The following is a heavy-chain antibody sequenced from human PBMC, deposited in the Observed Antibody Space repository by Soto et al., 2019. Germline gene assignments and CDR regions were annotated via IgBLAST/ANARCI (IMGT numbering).Heavy chain of an antibody. CDR1: GFTFSSYA. V-gene: IGHV3-23*01. CDR2: ISGSGGST. CDR3: AKTSYYYDSSGYGPFDS. J-gene: IGHJ4*02. Sequence: PGGSLRLSCAASGFTFSSYAMSWVRQAPGKGLEWVSAISGSGGSTYYADSVKGRFTISRDNSKNTLYLQMNSPRAEDTAVYYCAKTSYYYDSSGYGPFDSWGQGTLVTVSS. D-gene: IGHD3-22*01.